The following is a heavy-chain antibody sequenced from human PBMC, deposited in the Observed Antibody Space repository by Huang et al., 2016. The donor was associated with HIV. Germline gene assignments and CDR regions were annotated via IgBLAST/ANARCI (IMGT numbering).Heavy chain of an antibody. CDR2: IRADGSSE. D-gene: IGHD5-12*01. CDR3: ARAVDGFNSKGFYMDV. J-gene: IGHJ6*03. CDR1: GFIFDNFG. Sequence: QVQLVESGGGVVQPGGSLRLSCGAFGFIFDNFGMHWVRQAPGMGLEWVSFIRADGSSEYNGESVKGRFSISRDNFENMVYLQMNSLGDGDTAIYYCARAVDGFNSKGFYMDVWGKGTAVIVSS. V-gene: IGHV3-30*02.